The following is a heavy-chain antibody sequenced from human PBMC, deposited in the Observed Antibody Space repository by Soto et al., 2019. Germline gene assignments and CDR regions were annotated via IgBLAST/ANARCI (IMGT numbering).Heavy chain of an antibody. Sequence: EVQLVESGGGLVKPGGSLTLSCAASGFPFTNAWMSWVRQVPGKGLEWVARVLSKADGGTTDYAAPVKYRFTISRDDSMNTLPLHMNSPKTEDTPVYYCTVYEYMWGSNRYRGAYWGQGALGTVSS. J-gene: IGHJ4*02. D-gene: IGHD3-16*02. CDR2: VLSKADGGTT. CDR3: TVYEYMWGSNRYRGAY. CDR1: GFPFTNAW. V-gene: IGHV3-15*01.